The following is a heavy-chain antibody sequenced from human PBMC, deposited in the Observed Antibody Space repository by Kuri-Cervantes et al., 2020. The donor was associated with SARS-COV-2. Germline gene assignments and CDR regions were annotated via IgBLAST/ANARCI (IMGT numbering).Heavy chain of an antibody. CDR2: INHSGST. CDR1: GGSFSGYY. V-gene: IGHV4-34*01. CDR3: ARVATVTTLFDY. J-gene: IGHJ4*02. D-gene: IGHD4-17*01. Sequence: SQTLSLTCAVYGGSFSGYYWSWIRQPPGKGLEWIGEINHSGSTNYNPSLKSRVTISVDTSKNQFSLKLGSVTAADTAVYYCARVATVTTLFDYWGQGTLVTVSS.